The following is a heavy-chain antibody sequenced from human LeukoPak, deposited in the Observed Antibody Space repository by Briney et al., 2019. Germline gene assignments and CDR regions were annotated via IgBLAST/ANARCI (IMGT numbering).Heavy chain of an antibody. D-gene: IGHD3-10*01. CDR2: INPNSGGT. V-gene: IGHV1-2*02. CDR1: GYTFTNTD. CDR3: ARGEIFGSHLLLWFGGTLDY. J-gene: IGHJ4*02. Sequence: ASVKVSCKASGYTFTNTDINWVRQAPGQGLEWMGWINPNSGGTNYAQKFQGRVTMTRDTSISTAYMELSRLRSDDTAVYYCARGEIFGSHLLLWFGGTLDYWGQGTLVTVSS.